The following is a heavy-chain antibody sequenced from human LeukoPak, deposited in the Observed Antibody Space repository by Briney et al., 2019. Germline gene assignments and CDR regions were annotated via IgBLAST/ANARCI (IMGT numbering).Heavy chain of an antibody. CDR1: GGSISSYY. D-gene: IGHD5-12*01. J-gene: IGHJ4*02. Sequence: SETLSLTCTVSGGSISSYYWSWIRQPPGKGLEWIGYIYYSGSTNYNPSLKSRVTISVDTSKNQFSLKLSTVTAADTAVYYCAKGYSGYDVNWGQGTLVTVSS. CDR3: AKGYSGYDVN. V-gene: IGHV4-59*01. CDR2: IYYSGST.